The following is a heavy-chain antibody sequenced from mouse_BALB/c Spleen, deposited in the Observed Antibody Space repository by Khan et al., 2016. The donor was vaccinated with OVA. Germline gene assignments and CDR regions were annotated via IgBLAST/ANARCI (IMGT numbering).Heavy chain of an antibody. Sequence: EVQLQESGPELVKPGASVKMSCKASGYTFTNYVMHWVKQKPGQGLEWIGYINPYNDGATYNKKFKGKATLTSDKSSSTAYMELSSLTSEDSADYYCARYDSIPCYAMDYWGQGTSVTVSS. CDR1: GYTFTNYV. D-gene: IGHD1-1*01. J-gene: IGHJ4*01. CDR3: ARYDSIPCYAMDY. V-gene: IGHV1S136*01. CDR2: INPYNDGA.